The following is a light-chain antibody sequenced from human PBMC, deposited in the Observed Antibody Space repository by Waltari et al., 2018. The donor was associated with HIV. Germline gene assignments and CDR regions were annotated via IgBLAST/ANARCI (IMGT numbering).Light chain of an antibody. CDR1: SSNIGAGYD. CDR2: AND. J-gene: IGLJ2*01. Sequence: QSVLTQPPSVSGAPGQRVTISCTGSSSNIGAGYDVHWYQQLPGTAPKLVIYANDNRPAGVPDRFSGAKSGTSASLAITGLQAEDDADYDCQSYDSALSGSVFGGGTKLTVL. V-gene: IGLV1-40*01. CDR3: QSYDSALSGSV.